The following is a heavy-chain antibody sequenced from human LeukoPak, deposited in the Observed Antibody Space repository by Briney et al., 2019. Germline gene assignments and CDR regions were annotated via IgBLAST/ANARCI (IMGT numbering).Heavy chain of an antibody. J-gene: IGHJ4*02. CDR2: ISSSSSYI. CDR3: AKSDDSSGYYSFDY. Sequence: PGGSLRLSCAASGFTFSSYSMNWVRQAPGKGLEWVSSISSSSSYIYYADSVKGRFTISRDNSKNTLYLQMNSLRAEDTAVYYCAKSDDSSGYYSFDYWGQGTLVTVSS. CDR1: GFTFSSYS. V-gene: IGHV3-21*04. D-gene: IGHD3-22*01.